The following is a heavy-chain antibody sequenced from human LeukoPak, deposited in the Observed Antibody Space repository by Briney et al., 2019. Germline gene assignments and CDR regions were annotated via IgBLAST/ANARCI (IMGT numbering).Heavy chain of an antibody. Sequence: PGGSLRLSCAASGFTFSSYGMSWIRQPPGKGLEWIGTIDHAGTTFYNVSLKSRVTISVDTPNNQFSLRLNSVGAADTAVYYCARRRDGYNQLDYWGQGTLVTVSS. CDR3: ARRRDGYNQLDY. CDR2: IDHAGTT. J-gene: IGHJ4*02. V-gene: IGHV4-38-2*01. D-gene: IGHD5-24*01. CDR1: GFTFSSYG.